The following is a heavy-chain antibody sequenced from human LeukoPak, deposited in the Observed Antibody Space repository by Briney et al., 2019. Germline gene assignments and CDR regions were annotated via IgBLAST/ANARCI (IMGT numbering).Heavy chain of an antibody. CDR3: AKYCISADCYANWFGP. J-gene: IGHJ5*02. CDR2: SKSKTDGGTT. CDR1: GFTLSSAW. V-gene: IGHV3-15*01. Sequence: GGSLRLSCAGSGFTLSSAWMTWVRQAPGKGLEWVGLSKSKTDGGTTDYAAPVKGRFTISRDDSKNTLYLQMNSLKTEDPAVYYCAKYCISADCYANWFGPWGQGTLVTVSS. D-gene: IGHD2-2*01.